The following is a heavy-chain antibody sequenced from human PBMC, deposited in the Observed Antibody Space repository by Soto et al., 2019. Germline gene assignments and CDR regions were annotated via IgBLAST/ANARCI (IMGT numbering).Heavy chain of an antibody. V-gene: IGHV3-23*01. D-gene: IGHD6-19*01. CDR3: AKDQSSGWILYYYYYGMDV. Sequence: GGSLRLSCAASGFTFSSYAMIWVRQAPGKGLEWVSAISGSGGSTYYADSVKGRFTISRDNSKNTLYLQMNSLRAEDTAVYYCAKDQSSGWILYYYYYGMDVWGQGTTVTVSS. J-gene: IGHJ6*02. CDR2: ISGSGGST. CDR1: GFTFSSYA.